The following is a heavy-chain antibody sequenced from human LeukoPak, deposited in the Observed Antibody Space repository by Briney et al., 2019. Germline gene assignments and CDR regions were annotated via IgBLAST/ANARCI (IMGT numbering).Heavy chain of an antibody. D-gene: IGHD6-13*01. CDR1: GGSISSGGYS. CDR2: IYHSGST. CDR3: ARTGWYSSSWYYFDY. Sequence: SETLSLTCAVSGGSISSGGYSWSWLRQPPGKGLEWIVYIYHSGSTYYNPSLKSRLTISVDRSKNQFSLKLSSVTAADTAVYYCARTGWYSSSWYYFDYWGQGTLVTVSS. V-gene: IGHV4-30-2*01. J-gene: IGHJ4*02.